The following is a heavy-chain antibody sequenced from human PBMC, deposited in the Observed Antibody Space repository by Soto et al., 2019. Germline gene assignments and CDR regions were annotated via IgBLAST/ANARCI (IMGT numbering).Heavy chain of an antibody. CDR3: ARTRIDYIESYYYYYYMDV. CDR2: TYYRSKWYN. V-gene: IGHV6-1*01. D-gene: IGHD4-4*01. Sequence: SQTLSLTCAISGDSVSSNSAAWNWIRQSPSRGLEWLGRTYYRSKWYNDYAVSVKSRITINPDTSKNQFSLKLSSVTAADTAVYYCARTRIDYIESYYYYYYMDVWGKGTTVTVSS. J-gene: IGHJ6*03. CDR1: GDSVSSNSAA.